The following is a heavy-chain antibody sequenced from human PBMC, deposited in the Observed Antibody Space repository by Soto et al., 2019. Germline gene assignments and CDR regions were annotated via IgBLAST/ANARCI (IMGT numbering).Heavy chain of an antibody. CDR3: ARETSDSSGYYGNWFDP. CDR1: GGSISSGDYY. Sequence: TLSLTCTVSGGSISSGDYYWSWIRQPPGKGLEWIGYIYYSGSTYYNPSLKSRVTISVDTSKNQFSLKLSSVTAADTAVYYCARETSDSSGYYGNWFDPWGQGTLVTVSS. D-gene: IGHD3-22*01. V-gene: IGHV4-30-4*01. CDR2: IYYSGST. J-gene: IGHJ5*02.